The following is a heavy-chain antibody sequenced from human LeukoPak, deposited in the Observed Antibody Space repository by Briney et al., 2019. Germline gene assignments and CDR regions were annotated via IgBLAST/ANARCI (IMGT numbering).Heavy chain of an antibody. D-gene: IGHD3-3*01. CDR2: IHHSGST. CDR3: ARSPLLGSLEWLLGDYYYMDV. J-gene: IGHJ6*03. Sequence: SEALSLTCTVSGYSISSGYYWGWIRQPPGKGLEWIGTIHHSGSTNYNPSLKSRVTMSVDTSKNQFSLKLSSVTAADTAVYYCARSPLLGSLEWLLGDYYYMDVWGKGTTVTVSS. V-gene: IGHV4-38-2*02. CDR1: GYSISSGYY.